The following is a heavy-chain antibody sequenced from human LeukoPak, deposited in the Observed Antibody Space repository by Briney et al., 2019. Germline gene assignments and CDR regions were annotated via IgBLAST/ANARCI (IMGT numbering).Heavy chain of an antibody. Sequence: ASVKVSCKASGYTFTSYGISWVRQAPGQGLEWMGWINAGNGNTKYSQKFQGRVTITRNTSASTAYMELRSLRSDDTAVYYCARQVRDSSSWYGYYYYGMDVWGQGTTVTVSS. CDR1: GYTFTSYG. J-gene: IGHJ6*02. CDR3: ARQVRDSSSWYGYYYYGMDV. CDR2: INAGNGNT. V-gene: IGHV1-18*01. D-gene: IGHD6-13*01.